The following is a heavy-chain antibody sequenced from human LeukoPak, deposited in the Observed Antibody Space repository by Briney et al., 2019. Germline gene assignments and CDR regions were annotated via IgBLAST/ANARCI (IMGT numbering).Heavy chain of an antibody. CDR3: ARGGYHHGFDI. J-gene: IGHJ3*02. V-gene: IGHV3-74*01. D-gene: IGHD5-18*01. Sequence: PGGSLRLSCAASGFTFGNYWIHWVRQAPGKGLVWISRIDNDGSDTIYADSVKGRFTISRDNAKNTLYLQMNSLRAEDTAVYYCARGGYHHGFDIWGQGTMVTVSS. CDR1: GFTFGNYW. CDR2: IDNDGSDT.